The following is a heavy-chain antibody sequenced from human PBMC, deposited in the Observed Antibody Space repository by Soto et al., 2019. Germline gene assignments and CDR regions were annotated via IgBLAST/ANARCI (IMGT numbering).Heavy chain of an antibody. CDR3: ARHPPEMATIDWGPEYYYYGMDV. D-gene: IGHD5-12*01. CDR1: GYTFTSYG. Sequence: ASVKVSCKASGYTFTSYGISWVRQAPGQGLEWMGWISAYNGNTNYAQKLQGRVTMTTDTSTSTAYMELRSLRSDDTAVYYCARHPPEMATIDWGPEYYYYGMDVWGQGTTVTVSS. V-gene: IGHV1-18*01. J-gene: IGHJ6*02. CDR2: ISAYNGNT.